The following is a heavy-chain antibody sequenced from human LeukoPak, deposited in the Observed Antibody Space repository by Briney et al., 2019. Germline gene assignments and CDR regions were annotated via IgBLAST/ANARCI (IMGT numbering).Heavy chain of an antibody. Sequence: ASVKVSCKASGGTFSSHTISWVRQAPEQGLEWMGRIIPLFGIVNYAQKFQDRVTITAGKSTSTAYMEVSSLRSEDTAVYYCARIPSGDVDTAMVMYYHYGMDVWGQGTTVTVSS. CDR1: GGTFSSHT. CDR2: IIPLFGIV. D-gene: IGHD5-18*01. J-gene: IGHJ6*02. V-gene: IGHV1-69*02. CDR3: ARIPSGDVDTAMVMYYHYGMDV.